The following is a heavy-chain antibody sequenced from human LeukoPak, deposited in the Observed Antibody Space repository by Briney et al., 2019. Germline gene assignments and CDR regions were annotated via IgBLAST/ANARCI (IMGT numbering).Heavy chain of an antibody. CDR3: AKGRNGLNAFDI. Sequence: GGSLRRSCAASGFTFSSYAMSWVRQAQGKGLEGVSAISGSGGSTYYADSVKGRFTISRDNSKNTLYLQMNSLSAEDTAVYYCAKGRNGLNAFDIWGQGTMVTVSS. D-gene: IGHD4-17*01. CDR1: GFTFSSYA. CDR2: ISGSGGST. V-gene: IGHV3-23*01. J-gene: IGHJ3*02.